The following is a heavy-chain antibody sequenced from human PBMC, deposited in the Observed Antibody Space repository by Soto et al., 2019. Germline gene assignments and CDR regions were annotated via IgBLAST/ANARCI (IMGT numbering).Heavy chain of an antibody. Sequence: QVQLQESGPGLVKPSETLSLTCSVAGGSLGSYYWGWIRQSPGKGLEGIAYIYDSGTTIYNPSLKSRATISVDTSKNQFSLNLTSVTAADTAVYYCARGAMFWFGPWGQGTLVSVSS. CDR3: ARGAMFWFGP. J-gene: IGHJ5*02. V-gene: IGHV4-59*01. D-gene: IGHD3-10*02. CDR2: IYDSGTT. CDR1: GGSLGSYY.